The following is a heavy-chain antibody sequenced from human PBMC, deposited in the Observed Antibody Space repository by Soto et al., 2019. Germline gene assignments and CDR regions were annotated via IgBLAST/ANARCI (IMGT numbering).Heavy chain of an antibody. D-gene: IGHD2-21*02. CDR2: ISNGGINK. CDR1: GFIFSSYG. Sequence: PGGSLRLSCAGSGFIFSSYGIHWVRQAPGKGLEWVAAISNGGINKNYAESVKGRFSISRDNSKNTLYLQMDSLRAEDTAVYFCAREEHIVVVTAIPAEYFQHWGQGTLVTVSS. CDR3: AREEHIVVVTAIPAEYFQH. V-gene: IGHV3-30*03. J-gene: IGHJ1*01.